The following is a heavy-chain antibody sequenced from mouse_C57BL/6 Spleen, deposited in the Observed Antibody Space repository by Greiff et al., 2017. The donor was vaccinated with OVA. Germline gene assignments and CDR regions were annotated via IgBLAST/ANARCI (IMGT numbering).Heavy chain of an antibody. Sequence: EVQLQESGPGMVKPSQSLSLTCTVTGYSITSGYDWHWIRHFPGNKLEWMGYISYSGCTNYNPSLKSRISITHDTSKNHFFLKLNSVTTEDTATYYCARGPQLGYYCDYWGQGTTLTVSS. V-gene: IGHV3-1*01. D-gene: IGHD4-1*02. CDR3: ARGPQLGYYCDY. J-gene: IGHJ2*01. CDR1: GYSITSGYD. CDR2: ISYSGCT.